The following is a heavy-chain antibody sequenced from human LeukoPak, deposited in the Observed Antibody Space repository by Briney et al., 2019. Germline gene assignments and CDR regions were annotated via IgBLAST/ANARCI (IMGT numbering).Heavy chain of an antibody. Sequence: PGGSLRLSCAASGSTFSSYEMNWVRQAPGKGLEWVSYISSSGSTIYYADSVKGRFTISRDNAKNSLYLQMNSLRAEDTAVYYCARREISSGWYVGAFDIWGQGTVVTVSS. CDR3: ARREISSGWYVGAFDI. D-gene: IGHD6-19*01. CDR2: ISSSGSTI. V-gene: IGHV3-48*03. CDR1: GSTFSSYE. J-gene: IGHJ3*02.